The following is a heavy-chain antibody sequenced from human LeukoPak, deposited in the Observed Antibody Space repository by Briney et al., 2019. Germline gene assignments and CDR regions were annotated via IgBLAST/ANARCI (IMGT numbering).Heavy chain of an antibody. J-gene: IGHJ3*02. CDR1: VVSVSDGRYY. V-gene: IGHV4-31*03. CDR3: ATPCCSSISCLDVFNM. CDR2: KYYRRSA. Sequence: SQTLSLTCNLSVVSVSDGRYYWTCIRPHPGKGLEWIGYKYYRRSAKYTPSLKSRLTISIDTSKNQFSLQLSSVTAADTATYYCATPCCSSISCLDVFNMWGEGKRVTVSS. D-gene: IGHD2-2*01.